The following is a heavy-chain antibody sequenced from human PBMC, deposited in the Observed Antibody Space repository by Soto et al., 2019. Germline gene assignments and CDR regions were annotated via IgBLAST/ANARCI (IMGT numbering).Heavy chain of an antibody. CDR2: INPSGGST. V-gene: IGHV1-46*01. Sequence: GASGKVSCEASGYTFTSYDMHWVRQAPGQGLEWMGIINPSGGSTSYAQKFQGRVTMTRDTSTSTVYMELSSLRYEDTAVYYCRSDTEEDLVAFDYWGQGTLVTVSS. J-gene: IGHJ4*02. CDR3: RSDTEEDLVAFDY. D-gene: IGHD5-12*01. CDR1: GYTFTSYD.